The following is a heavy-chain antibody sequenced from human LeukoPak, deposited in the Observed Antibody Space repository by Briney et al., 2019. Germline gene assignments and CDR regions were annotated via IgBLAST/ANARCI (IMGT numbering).Heavy chain of an antibody. CDR2: ISGSGGST. Sequence: GGSLRLSCAASGFTFSSYAMSWVRQAPGKGLEWVSAISGSGGSTYYADSVKGRFTISRDNSKNTLYLQMNSLRAEDTAVYYCAKDLTVTHYYSYGMDVWGQGTTVTVSS. CDR3: AKDLTVTHYYSYGMDV. J-gene: IGHJ6*02. CDR1: GFTFSSYA. D-gene: IGHD4-17*01. V-gene: IGHV3-23*01.